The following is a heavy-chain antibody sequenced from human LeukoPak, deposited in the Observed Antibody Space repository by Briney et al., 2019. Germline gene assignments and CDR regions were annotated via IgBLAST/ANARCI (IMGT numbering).Heavy chain of an antibody. CDR2: INHSGST. V-gene: IGHV4-30-2*01. D-gene: IGHD3-22*01. Sequence: SQTLSLTCTVSGGSISSGGYYWSWIRQPPGKGLEWIGYINHSGSTNYNPSLKSRVTISVDTSKNQFSLKLSSVTAADTAVYYCARQKLYYDSSGYYRDGIDYWGQGTLVTVSS. CDR1: GGSISSGGYY. CDR3: ARQKLYYDSSGYYRDGIDY. J-gene: IGHJ4*02.